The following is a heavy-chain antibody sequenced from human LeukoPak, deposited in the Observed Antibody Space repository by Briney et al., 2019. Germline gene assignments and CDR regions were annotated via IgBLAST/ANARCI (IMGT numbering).Heavy chain of an antibody. J-gene: IGHJ4*02. CDR1: GYTFTGYY. D-gene: IGHD2-15*01. Sequence: ASVKVSCKASGYTFTGYYMHWVRQAPGQGLEWMGWINPNSGGTNYAQKFQGRVTMTRDTSISTAYMELSRLRSDDTAVYYCARNYCGGGSCYSDYWGQGTLVTVSS. CDR3: ARNYCGGGSCYSDY. V-gene: IGHV1-2*02. CDR2: INPNSGGT.